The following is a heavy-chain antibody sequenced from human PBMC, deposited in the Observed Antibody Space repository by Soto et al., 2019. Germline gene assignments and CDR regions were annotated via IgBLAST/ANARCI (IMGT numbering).Heavy chain of an antibody. CDR3: AKDDGTGS. CDR1: GFSFSTFG. V-gene: IGHV3-30*18. Sequence: QVHLVESGGGVVQPGRSLRLSCAASGFSFSTFGMHGVRRAPGKGLEWLAGMLYDGTNIHYADSVKGRFTISRDSSKNTGYLEMNNLRAEDTAVYFCAKDDGTGSWGQGTLVTVSS. J-gene: IGHJ5*02. D-gene: IGHD1-1*01. CDR2: MLYDGTNI.